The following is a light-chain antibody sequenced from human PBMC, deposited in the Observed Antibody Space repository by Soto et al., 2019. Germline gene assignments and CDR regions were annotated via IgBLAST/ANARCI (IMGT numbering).Light chain of an antibody. CDR1: QSVSSSY. CDR2: DVS. Sequence: EIVLTQSPGTLSLSPGERATLSCRASQSVSSSYLAWYQQKPGQAPRLLIYDVSNRATGIPARFSGSGSGTEFTLTISSLQPDDFATYYCQQYNDYWTFGQGTKVDI. J-gene: IGKJ1*01. V-gene: IGKV3-20*01. CDR3: QQYNDYWT.